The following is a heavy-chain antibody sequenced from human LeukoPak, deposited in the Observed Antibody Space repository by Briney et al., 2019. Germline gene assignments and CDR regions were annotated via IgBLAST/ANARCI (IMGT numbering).Heavy chain of an antibody. V-gene: IGHV4-34*01. CDR3: ARAYYYEAYWYFDL. J-gene: IGHJ2*01. Sequence: SETLSLTCAVYGGSFSGYYWSWIRQPPGKGLEWIGEINHSGSTNYNPPLKSRVTISVDTSKNQFSLKLTSVTAADTAVYYCARAYYYEAYWYFDLWGRGTLVTVSS. D-gene: IGHD3-22*01. CDR1: GGSFSGYY. CDR2: INHSGST.